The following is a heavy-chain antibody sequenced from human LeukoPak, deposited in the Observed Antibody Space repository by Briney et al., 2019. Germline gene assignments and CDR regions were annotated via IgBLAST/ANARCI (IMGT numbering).Heavy chain of an antibody. J-gene: IGHJ5*02. V-gene: IGHV3-20*04. Sequence: GGSLRLSCAASGFTFDDYGMSWVRQAPGKGLEWVSGINWNGGSTGYADSVKGRFTISRDNAKNSLYLQMNSLRAEDTAVYYCARDQRRLRFLEWKLPFDPWGQGTLVTVSS. CDR2: INWNGGST. CDR1: GFTFDDYG. CDR3: ARDQRRLRFLEWKLPFDP. D-gene: IGHD3-3*01.